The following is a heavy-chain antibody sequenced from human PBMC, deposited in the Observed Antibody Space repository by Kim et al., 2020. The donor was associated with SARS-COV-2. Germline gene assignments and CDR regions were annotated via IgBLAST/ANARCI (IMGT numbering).Heavy chain of an antibody. Sequence: GGSLRLSCAASGFTFGNASMSWVRQAPGKGLEWVGRIKTKTDGGTTDYAAHGKGRFTISRDDSKNTLHLQMNNLKIEDTAVYYCAMTYRSGWGHGTTVTVFS. D-gene: IGHD6-25*01. J-gene: IGHJ6*02. CDR2: IKTKTDGGTT. CDR3: AMTYRSG. CDR1: GFTFGNAS. V-gene: IGHV3-15*01.